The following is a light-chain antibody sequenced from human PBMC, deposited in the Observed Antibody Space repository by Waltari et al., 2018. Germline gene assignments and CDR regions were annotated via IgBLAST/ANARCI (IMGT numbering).Light chain of an antibody. Sequence: IQLTQSPSSLSASVGDRVTITCRASQGISSYLAWYQQKPGKAPKLLIYAASTLQSGGPSRFSGSGSGTDFTLTISSLQPEDFATYYCQQLNRYPLTFGGGTKVEIK. J-gene: IGKJ4*01. CDR3: QQLNRYPLT. V-gene: IGKV1-9*01. CDR1: QGISSY. CDR2: AAS.